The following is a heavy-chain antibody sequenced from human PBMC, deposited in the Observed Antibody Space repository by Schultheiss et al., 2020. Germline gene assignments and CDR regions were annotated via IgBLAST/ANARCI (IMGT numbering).Heavy chain of an antibody. Sequence: GGSLRLSCAASAFTFTNYAIHWVRQAPGKGLEWVSGISGSAAGTDYADSVKGRFTISRDNSKNTLYLQMSSLGAEDTAVYYCAKGYCSATRCFFDYWGQGTLVTVSS. CDR2: ISGSAAGT. CDR3: AKGYCSATRCFFDY. V-gene: IGHV3-23*01. D-gene: IGHD2-2*01. CDR1: AFTFTNYA. J-gene: IGHJ4*02.